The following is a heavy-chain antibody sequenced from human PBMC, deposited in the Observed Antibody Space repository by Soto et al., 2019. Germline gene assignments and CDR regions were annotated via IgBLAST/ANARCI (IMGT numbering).Heavy chain of an antibody. CDR1: GLTFSDHF. J-gene: IGHJ6*02. Sequence: EVQLEESGGGLVQPGGSLRLSCAASGLTFSDHFMDWVRQAPGKGLEWVGRSRNKVYSFSIEYAASVKGRFTISRDDSKNSLYLQINSLTIEDTAVYYCVSHDILTGHNGMDVWGQGTTVTVSS. CDR3: VSHDILTGHNGMDV. D-gene: IGHD3-9*01. CDR2: SRNKVYSFSI. V-gene: IGHV3-72*01.